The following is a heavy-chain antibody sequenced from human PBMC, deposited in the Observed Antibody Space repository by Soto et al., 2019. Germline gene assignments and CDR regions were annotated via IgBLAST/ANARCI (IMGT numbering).Heavy chain of an antibody. CDR1: GYTLTELS. V-gene: IGHV1-24*01. CDR3: ATDTKGPYGDPGQDAFDI. J-gene: IGHJ3*02. Sequence: GASVKVSCKVSGYTLTELSMHWVRQAPGKGLEWTGGFDPEDGETIYAQKFQGRVTMTEDTSTDTAYMELSSLRSEDTAVYYCATDTKGPYGDPGQDAFDIWGQGTMVTVSS. D-gene: IGHD4-17*01. CDR2: FDPEDGET.